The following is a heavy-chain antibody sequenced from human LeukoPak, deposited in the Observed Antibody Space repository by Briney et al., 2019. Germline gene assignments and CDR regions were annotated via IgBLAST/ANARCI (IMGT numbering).Heavy chain of an antibody. J-gene: IGHJ6*02. Sequence: SETLSLTCAVYGGSFSGYYWSWIRQPPGKGLEWIGEINHSGSTNYNPSLKSRVTISVDTSKNQFSLKLSSVTAADTAVYYCAGSLGSSGMDVWGQGTTVTVSS. V-gene: IGHV4-34*01. D-gene: IGHD1-26*01. CDR3: AGSLGSSGMDV. CDR1: GGSFSGYY. CDR2: INHSGST.